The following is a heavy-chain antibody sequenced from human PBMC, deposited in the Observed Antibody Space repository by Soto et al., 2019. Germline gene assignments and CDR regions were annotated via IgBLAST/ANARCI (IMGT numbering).Heavy chain of an antibody. CDR2: IYYSGRT. CDR3: ASGSILTGYLGGIVY. D-gene: IGHD3-9*01. CDR1: GGSISSSSYY. Sequence: QLQLQESGPGLVKPSETLSLTCTVSGGSISSSSYYWGWIRQPPGKGLEWIGSIYYSGRTYYNPSQKWRVTRSVDTSKNQFSLKLSSVTAADTAVYYCASGSILTGYLGGIVYWGQGTLVTVSS. V-gene: IGHV4-39*01. J-gene: IGHJ4*02.